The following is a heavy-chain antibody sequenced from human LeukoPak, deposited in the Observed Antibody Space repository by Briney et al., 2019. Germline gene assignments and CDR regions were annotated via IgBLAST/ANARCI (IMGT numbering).Heavy chain of an antibody. CDR1: GYSISSGYY. V-gene: IGHV4-38-2*01. CDR3: ASPPSGYSSGWYYFDY. Sequence: SETLSLTCAVSGYSISSGYYWGWIRQPPGKGLEWIGSTYHSGSTYYNPSLKSRVTISVDTSKNQFSLQLSSVTAADTAVYYCASPPSGYSSGWYYFDYWGQGTLVTVSS. J-gene: IGHJ4*02. D-gene: IGHD6-19*01. CDR2: TYHSGST.